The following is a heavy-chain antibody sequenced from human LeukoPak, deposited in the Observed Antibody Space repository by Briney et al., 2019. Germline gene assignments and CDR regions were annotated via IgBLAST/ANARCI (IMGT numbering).Heavy chain of an antibody. D-gene: IGHD3-10*01. CDR3: ARDLRRMVRGVMGAFDI. CDR1: GYSISSGYY. V-gene: IGHV4-38-2*02. CDR2: IYHSGST. Sequence: SETLSLTCTVSGYSISSGYYWGWIRQPPGKGLEWIGSIYHSGSTYYNPSLKSRVTISVDTSKNQFSLKLSSVTAADTAVYYCARDLRRMVRGVMGAFDIWGQGTMVTVSS. J-gene: IGHJ3*02.